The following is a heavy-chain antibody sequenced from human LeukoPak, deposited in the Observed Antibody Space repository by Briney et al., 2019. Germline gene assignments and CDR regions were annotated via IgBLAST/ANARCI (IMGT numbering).Heavy chain of an antibody. D-gene: IGHD7-27*01. J-gene: IGHJ4*02. V-gene: IGHV3-74*01. CDR2: ISSDGSST. CDR3: ATDYWGSINY. Sequence: PPGGSLRLSCVGSGFTFSDSWMHWVRQAPGKGLVGVSRISSDGSSTTYADSVKGRFTISRDNAKNTLYLQMNSLRVEDTAVYYCATDYWGSINYWGQGSLVTVSS. CDR1: GFTFSDSW.